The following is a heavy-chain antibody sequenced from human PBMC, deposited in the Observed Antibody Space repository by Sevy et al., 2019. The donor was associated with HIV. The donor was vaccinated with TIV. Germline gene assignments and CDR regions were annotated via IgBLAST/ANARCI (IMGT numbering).Heavy chain of an antibody. V-gene: IGHV3-49*03. CDR2: IRSKAYGGTT. CDR3: TRGHMITFGGVIAGGAFDI. D-gene: IGHD3-16*02. Sequence: GGSLRLSCTASGLTFGDYAMSWIRQAPGKGLEWVGLIRSKAYGGTTEYAASVKGRFTISRDDSKSIAYLQMNSLKTEDTAVYYCTRGHMITFGGVIAGGAFDIWGQRTMVTVSS. J-gene: IGHJ3*02. CDR1: GLTFGDYA.